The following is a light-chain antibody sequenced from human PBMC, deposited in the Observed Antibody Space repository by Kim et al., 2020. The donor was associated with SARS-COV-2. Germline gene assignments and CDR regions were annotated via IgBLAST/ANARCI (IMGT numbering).Light chain of an antibody. CDR1: KLGDKY. CDR2: QDS. J-gene: IGLJ1*01. CDR3: QAWDSSTEV. Sequence: SYELTQPPSVSVSPGQTASITCSGDKLGDKYACWYQQKPGQSPVLVIYQDSKRPSGIPERFSGSNSGNTATLTISGTQAMDEADYYCQAWDSSTEVFGTGTKGHRP. V-gene: IGLV3-1*01.